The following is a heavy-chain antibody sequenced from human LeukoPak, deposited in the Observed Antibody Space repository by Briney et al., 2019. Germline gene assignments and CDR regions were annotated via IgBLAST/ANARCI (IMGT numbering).Heavy chain of an antibody. CDR3: AAGTAAGTSY. J-gene: IGHJ4*02. D-gene: IGHD6-13*01. CDR2: IYHIGST. V-gene: IGHV4-4*02. Sequence: PSGTLSLTCAVSGGSISSSNWWSWVRQPPGKGLEWIGEIYHIGSTNYNPSLKSRVTISVDKSNNHFSLKLSSVTAADTAVYYCAAGTAAGTSYWGQGTLVTVSS. CDR1: GGSISSSNW.